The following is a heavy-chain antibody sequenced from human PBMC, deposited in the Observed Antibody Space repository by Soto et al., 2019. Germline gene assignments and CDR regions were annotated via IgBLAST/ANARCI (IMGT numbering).Heavy chain of an antibody. Sequence: QVQLVQSGAEVKKPGSSVKVSCKASGGTFSSYAISWVRQAPGQGLEWMGGIIPIFGTANYAQKFQGRVTITADESTSTAYMELSSVRSEDTAVYSCARADGVVVVAATTSYYYYGMDVWGQGTTVTVS. CDR3: ARADGVVVVAATTSYYYYGMDV. CDR1: GGTFSSYA. J-gene: IGHJ6*02. V-gene: IGHV1-69*12. CDR2: IIPIFGTA. D-gene: IGHD2-15*01.